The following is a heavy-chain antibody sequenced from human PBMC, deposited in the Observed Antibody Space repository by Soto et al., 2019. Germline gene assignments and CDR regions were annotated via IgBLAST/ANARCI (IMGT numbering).Heavy chain of an antibody. V-gene: IGHV4-31*03. Sequence: SETLSLTCTVSGGSISSCGYYWSWIRQHPGKGLEWIGYIYYSGSTYYNPSLKSRVTISVGTSKNQFSLKLSSVTAADTAVYYCARVRGSGYDCDYWGQGTLVTVSS. CDR2: IYYSGST. J-gene: IGHJ4*02. CDR3: ARVRGSGYDCDY. D-gene: IGHD5-12*01. CDR1: GGSISSCGYY.